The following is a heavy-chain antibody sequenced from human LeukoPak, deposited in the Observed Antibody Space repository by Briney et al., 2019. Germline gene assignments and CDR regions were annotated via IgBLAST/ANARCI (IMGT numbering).Heavy chain of an antibody. V-gene: IGHV4-38-2*02. CDR1: GYSINSGYH. CDR3: VCQTTVVTPKELDY. D-gene: IGHD4-23*01. J-gene: IGHJ4*02. CDR2: TYHSGST. Sequence: SETLSLTCTVSGYSINSGYHWGWIRLPPGKGLEWIGTTYHSGSTSYNPSLSSRVTISVDTSKNQFSLKVSSVTAADTAVYYCVCQTTVVTPKELDYWGQGTQVTVSS.